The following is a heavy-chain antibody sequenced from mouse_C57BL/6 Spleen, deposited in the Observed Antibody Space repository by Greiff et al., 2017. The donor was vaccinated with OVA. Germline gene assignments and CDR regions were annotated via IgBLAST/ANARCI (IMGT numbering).Heavy chain of an antibody. CDR1: GYTFTSYW. CDR2: IDPNSGGT. Sequence: VQLQHPGAELVKPGASVKLSCKASGYTFTSYWMHWVKQRPGRGLEWIGRIDPNSGGTKYNEKFKSKATLTVDKPSSTAYMPLSSLTSEDSAVYYCARSAFDYWGQGTTLTVSS. J-gene: IGHJ2*01. CDR3: ARSAFDY. V-gene: IGHV1-72*01.